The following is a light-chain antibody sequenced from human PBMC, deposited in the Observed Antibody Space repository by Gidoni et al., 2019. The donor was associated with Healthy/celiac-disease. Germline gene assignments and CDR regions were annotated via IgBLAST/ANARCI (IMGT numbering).Light chain of an antibody. J-gene: IGKJ3*01. CDR2: DAS. CDR3: QQRSNWPPLVT. V-gene: IGKV3-11*01. CDR1: QSVSSY. Sequence: EIVLTPSPATLSLSPGERATLSCRASQSVSSYLAWYQQKPGQAPRLLSYDASNRATGIPGRVSGSGSGTDFTLTISSLEPEDFAVYYCQQRSNWPPLVTFGPGTKVDIK.